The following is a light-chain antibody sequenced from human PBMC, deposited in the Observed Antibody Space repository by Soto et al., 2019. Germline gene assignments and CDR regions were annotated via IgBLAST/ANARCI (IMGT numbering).Light chain of an antibody. Sequence: DIPMTQSPSTLSASVGDRVTITCRASQSISSWLAWYQQKPGKAPKLLIYDASSLESGVPSRFSGSGSGTEFTLTITSLQPEDFATYYCQQSYGTPITFGQGTRLEIK. CDR1: QSISSW. CDR3: QQSYGTPIT. J-gene: IGKJ5*01. V-gene: IGKV1-5*01. CDR2: DAS.